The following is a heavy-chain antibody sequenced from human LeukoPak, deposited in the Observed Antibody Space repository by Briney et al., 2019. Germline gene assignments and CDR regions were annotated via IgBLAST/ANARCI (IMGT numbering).Heavy chain of an antibody. V-gene: IGHV3-9*01. J-gene: IGHJ4*02. Sequence: GGSLRLSCAASGFTFDDYAMHWVRQAPGKGLEWVSGISWNSGSIGYADSVKGRFTISRDNAKNSLYLQMNSLRAEDTAVYYCAREGRYYYGSGIDYWGQGTLVTVSS. CDR2: ISWNSGSI. D-gene: IGHD3-10*01. CDR3: AREGRYYYGSGIDY. CDR1: GFTFDDYA.